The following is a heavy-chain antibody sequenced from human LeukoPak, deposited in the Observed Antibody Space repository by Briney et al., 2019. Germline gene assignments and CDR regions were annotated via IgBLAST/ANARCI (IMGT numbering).Heavy chain of an antibody. J-gene: IGHJ6*03. CDR3: AREGGAYYDFWSGYTNYYYYMDV. V-gene: IGHV3-66*01. CDR1: GFTVNSKH. D-gene: IGHD3-3*01. Sequence: GGSLRLSCAASGFTVNSKHMNWVRQAPGKGLEWVSILYSGDTTQYADSVKGRFVISRDNSKNTLYLQMNSLRAEDTAVYYCAREGGAYYDFWSGYTNYYYYMDVWGKGTTVTVSS. CDR2: LYSGDTT.